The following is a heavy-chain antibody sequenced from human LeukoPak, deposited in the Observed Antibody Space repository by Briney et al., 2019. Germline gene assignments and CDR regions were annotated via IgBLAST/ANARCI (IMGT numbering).Heavy chain of an antibody. CDR3: ARDPVRNYYGSGSYWDAFDI. V-gene: IGHV3-21*01. CDR1: GFTFSSYS. D-gene: IGHD3-10*01. J-gene: IGHJ3*02. CDR2: ISSSSSYI. Sequence: PGGSLRLSCAASGFTFSSYSMNWVRQAPGKGLEWVSSISSSSSYIYYADSEKGRFTISRDNAKNSLYLQMNSLRAEDTAVYYCARDPVRNYYGSGSYWDAFDIWGQGTMVTVSS.